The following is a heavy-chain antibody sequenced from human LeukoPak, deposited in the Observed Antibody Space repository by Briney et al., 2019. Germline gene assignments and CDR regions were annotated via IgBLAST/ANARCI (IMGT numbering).Heavy chain of an antibody. J-gene: IGHJ4*02. CDR1: GYTFTGYY. CDR2: INPNSGGT. V-gene: IGHV1-2*04. D-gene: IGHD6-19*01. Sequence: ASVKVSCKASGYTFTGYYMHWVRQAPGQGLEWMGWINPNSGGTNYAQKFQGWVTMTKNTSISTAYMELSRLRSDDTAVYYCATGIAVAGGFDYWGQGTLVTVSS. CDR3: ATGIAVAGGFDY.